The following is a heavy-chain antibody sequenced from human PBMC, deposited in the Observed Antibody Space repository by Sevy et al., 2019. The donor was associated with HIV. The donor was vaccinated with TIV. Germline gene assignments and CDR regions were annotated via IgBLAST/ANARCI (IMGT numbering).Heavy chain of an antibody. V-gene: IGHV4-39*01. J-gene: IGHJ3*02. CDR2: IYYSGST. D-gene: IGHD6-6*01. CDR3: ARRFPLVRTIQGAFDI. CDR1: GGSISSSSYY. Sequence: SETLSPTCTVSGGSISSSSYYWGWIRQPPGKGLEWIGSIYYSGSTYYNPSLKSRVTISVDTSKNQFSLKLSSVTAADTAVYYCARRFPLVRTIQGAFDIWGQGTMVTVSS.